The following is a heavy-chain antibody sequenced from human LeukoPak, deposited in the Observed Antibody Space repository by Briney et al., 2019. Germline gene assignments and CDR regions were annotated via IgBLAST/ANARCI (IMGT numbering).Heavy chain of an antibody. Sequence: SETLSLTCTVSGGSISSSSYYWGWIRQPPGEGLEWIGSIYYSGSPYYNPTLKSRVTISVDTSKNQFSLKLSSVTAADTAIYYCARRDYGGNSGFDYWGQGTLVTVSS. D-gene: IGHD4-23*01. CDR1: GGSISSSSYY. CDR3: ARRDYGGNSGFDY. CDR2: IYYSGSP. V-gene: IGHV4-39*01. J-gene: IGHJ4*02.